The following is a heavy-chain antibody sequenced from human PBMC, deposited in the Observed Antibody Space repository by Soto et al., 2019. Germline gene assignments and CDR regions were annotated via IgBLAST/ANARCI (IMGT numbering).Heavy chain of an antibody. V-gene: IGHV4-59*01. D-gene: IGHD5-12*01. Sequence: QLQLQESGPGLVKPSETLSLTCTVSGGSISSDYWSWIRQSPGQGLEWIGHIYYRGNTNYNPSLKSRVTMSVDMSKTHLSLRLTSVTAADTAVYYCARERPRDGYNSGHSDLDIWGQGTMVTVSS. CDR3: ARERPRDGYNSGHSDLDI. J-gene: IGHJ3*02. CDR1: GGSISSDY. CDR2: IYYRGNT.